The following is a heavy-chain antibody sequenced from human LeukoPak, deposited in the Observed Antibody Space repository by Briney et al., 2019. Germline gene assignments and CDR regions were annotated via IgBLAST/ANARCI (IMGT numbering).Heavy chain of an antibody. J-gene: IGHJ4*02. Sequence: ASVKVSCKASGYTFTGYYMHWVRQAPGQGLEWMGWINPNSGGTNYAQKFQGRVTMTRDTSISTAYMELSRLRSDDTAVYYCARGRAHIVVVPAAIEWGQGTLVTVSS. V-gene: IGHV1-2*02. CDR1: GYTFTGYY. CDR3: ARGRAHIVVVPAAIE. D-gene: IGHD2-2*01. CDR2: INPNSGGT.